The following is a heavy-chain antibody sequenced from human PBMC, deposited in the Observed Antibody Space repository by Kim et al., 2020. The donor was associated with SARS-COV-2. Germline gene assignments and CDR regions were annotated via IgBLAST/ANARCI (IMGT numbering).Heavy chain of an antibody. D-gene: IGHD6-13*01. J-gene: IGHJ4*02. Sequence: AQKFQGRVTITADESTSTAYMELSSLRSEDTAVYYCARDKGGQQLVFDYWGQGTLVTVSS. CDR3: ARDKGGQQLVFDY. V-gene: IGHV1-69*01.